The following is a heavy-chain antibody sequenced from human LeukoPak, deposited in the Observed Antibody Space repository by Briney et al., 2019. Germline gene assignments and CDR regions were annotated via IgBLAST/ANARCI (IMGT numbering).Heavy chain of an antibody. D-gene: IGHD3-22*01. CDR2: ISPSSGST. CDR3: ARGSSTAVVILDPYYFDS. J-gene: IGHJ4*02. CDR1: GYDFTSYY. Sequence: ASVKVSCKASGYDFTSYYMHWLRQAPGQGLEWMAIISPSSGSTSFAQKFQGRLSMTRDTSTSTVYMELRRLRSEDTAVYYCARGSSTAVVILDPYYFDSWGQGTLVNVSS. V-gene: IGHV1-46*01.